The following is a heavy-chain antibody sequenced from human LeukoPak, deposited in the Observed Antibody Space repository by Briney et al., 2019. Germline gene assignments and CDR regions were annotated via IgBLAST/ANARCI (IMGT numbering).Heavy chain of an antibody. CDR3: ARAPYDILTGYFLFDS. V-gene: IGHV4-59*08. J-gene: IGHJ4*02. CDR2: ISYSGNT. Sequence: PSETLSLTCTVSGGSINTFYWSWIRQSPGKGLEWIGYISYSGNTNYNPSPKSRVTISLDTSKAQFSLKLRSVTAADTAVYYCARAPYDILTGYFLFDSWGQGTLITVSS. D-gene: IGHD3-9*01. CDR1: GGSINTFY.